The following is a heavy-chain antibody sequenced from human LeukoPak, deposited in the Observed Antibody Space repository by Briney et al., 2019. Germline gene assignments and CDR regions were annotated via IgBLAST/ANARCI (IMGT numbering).Heavy chain of an antibody. D-gene: IGHD6-13*01. J-gene: IGHJ4*02. CDR1: GYTFTGYY. CDR3: ARGCGIAAAGTPLGY. CDR2: INPNSGGT. V-gene: IGHV1-2*02. Sequence: GASVKVSCKASGYTFTGYYMHWVRQAPGQGLEWMGWINPNSGGTNYAQKFQGRVTMTRDTSISTAYMELSRLRSDDTAVYYCARGCGIAAAGTPLGYWGQGTLVTVSS.